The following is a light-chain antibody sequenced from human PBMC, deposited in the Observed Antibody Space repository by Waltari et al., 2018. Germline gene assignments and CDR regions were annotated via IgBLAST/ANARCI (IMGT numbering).Light chain of an antibody. V-gene: IGLV1-40*01. CDR1: GSNIGAGYD. CDR2: GNN. CDR3: QSYDRSLSVV. J-gene: IGLJ2*01. Sequence: QSALTQPPSVSGAPGQRVTISCTGSGSNIGAGYDVHWYQQFPGTVPKLLLSGNNNRPSGVPVRFAASKTCTSASLAITGLQAEDEADYYGQSYDRSLSVVFGGGTKLTVL.